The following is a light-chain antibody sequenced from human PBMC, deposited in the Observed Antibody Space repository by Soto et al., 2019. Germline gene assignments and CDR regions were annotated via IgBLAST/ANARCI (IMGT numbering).Light chain of an antibody. CDR3: SSYAGSNSWV. CDR1: SSDVGGYNY. V-gene: IGLV2-8*01. J-gene: IGLJ3*02. Sequence: QSALTQPPSASGSPGQSVTISCTGTSSDVGGYNYVSWYQQHPGKAPKLMIYEVGERPSGVPNRFSGSKSGNTASLTVSGLQAEYEADYYCSSYAGSNSWVFAGGTKLTVL. CDR2: EVG.